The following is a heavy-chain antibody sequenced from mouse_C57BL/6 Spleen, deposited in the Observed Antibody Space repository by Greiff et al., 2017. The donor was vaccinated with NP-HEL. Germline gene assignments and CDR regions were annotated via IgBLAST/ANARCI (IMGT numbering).Heavy chain of an antibody. V-gene: IGHV1-61*01. CDR1: GYTFTSYW. Sequence: QVQLQQPGAELVRPGSSVKLSCKASGYTFTSYWMDWVKQRPGQGLEWIGNIYPSDSETHYNQKFKDKATLTVDKSSSTAYMQLSSLTSEDSAVYYCAGGDYGYDGGKYFDYWGQGTTRTVSS. J-gene: IGHJ2*01. CDR3: AGGDYGYDGGKYFDY. CDR2: IYPSDSET. D-gene: IGHD2-2*01.